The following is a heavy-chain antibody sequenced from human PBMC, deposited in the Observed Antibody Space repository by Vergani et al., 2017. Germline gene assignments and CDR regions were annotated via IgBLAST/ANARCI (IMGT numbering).Heavy chain of an antibody. Sequence: EVQLVESGGGLVQPGRSLRLSCAASGFTFDDYAMHLVRQAPGKGLEWVSGISWNSGSIGYADSVKGRFTISRDNAKNSLYLQMNSLRAEDTALYYCAKGSRLQGDAFDIWGQGTMVTVSS. V-gene: IGHV3-9*01. CDR1: GFTFDDYA. J-gene: IGHJ3*02. D-gene: IGHD4-11*01. CDR2: ISWNSGSI. CDR3: AKGSRLQGDAFDI.